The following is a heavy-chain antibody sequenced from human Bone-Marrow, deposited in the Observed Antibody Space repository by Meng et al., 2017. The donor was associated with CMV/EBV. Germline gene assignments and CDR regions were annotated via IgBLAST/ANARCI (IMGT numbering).Heavy chain of an antibody. V-gene: IGHV3-11*06. CDR3: ARGPSRAYNYGGHEGGLDP. D-gene: IGHD4-23*01. Sequence: FSDSFMTWIRQAPGKGPEWISYISPSSSYTKDADSVKGRFTISRDNARNSLYLQMNSVRAEDTAVYYCARGPSRAYNYGGHEGGLDPWGQGALVTVSS. CDR1: FSDSF. J-gene: IGHJ5*02. CDR2: ISPSSSYT.